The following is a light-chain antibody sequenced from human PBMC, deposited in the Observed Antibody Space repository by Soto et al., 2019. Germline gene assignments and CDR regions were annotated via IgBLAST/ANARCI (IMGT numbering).Light chain of an antibody. CDR3: LHDYNYPIT. CDR1: QAIRND. Sequence: AIQMTQSPSSLSASVGDRVTITCRASQAIRNDLGWYQQKPGTAPKLLIYGASTLQSGVPSRFSGSGSGTDFTLTISSLQPEDFATYYCLHDYNYPITFGQGTRLEIK. CDR2: GAS. J-gene: IGKJ5*01. V-gene: IGKV1-6*01.